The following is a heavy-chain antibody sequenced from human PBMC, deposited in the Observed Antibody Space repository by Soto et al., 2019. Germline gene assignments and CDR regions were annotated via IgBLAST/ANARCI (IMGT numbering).Heavy chain of an antibody. V-gene: IGHV2-5*02. CDR2: IYWDDVQ. D-gene: IGHD2-15*01. J-gene: IGHJ4*02. Sequence: QITLRESGPTLVKPTQTLTLTCTISGFSLSTSGVGVGWISQPPGKSLEWLALIYWDDVQRYSPSLRTRLTITKDTSRSQVVPTMTNMDPVDTATYYCAHSPCSGGTCYLFDYWGQGTLVTVSS. CDR1: GFSLSTSGVG. CDR3: AHSPCSGGTCYLFDY.